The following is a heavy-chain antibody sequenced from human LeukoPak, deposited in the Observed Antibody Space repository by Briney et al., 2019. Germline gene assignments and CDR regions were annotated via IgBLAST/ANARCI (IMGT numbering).Heavy chain of an antibody. J-gene: IGHJ6*02. D-gene: IGHD3-22*01. CDR3: ARAEDSSGYYFRHYYGMDV. Sequence: GGSLRLSCAASGFTFSDYYMSWIRQAPGKGLEWVSYISSSGSTIYYADSVKGRFTISRDNAKNSLDLQMNSLRAEDTAVYYCARAEDSSGYYFRHYYGMDVWGQGTTVTVSS. V-gene: IGHV3-11*01. CDR2: ISSSGSTI. CDR1: GFTFSDYY.